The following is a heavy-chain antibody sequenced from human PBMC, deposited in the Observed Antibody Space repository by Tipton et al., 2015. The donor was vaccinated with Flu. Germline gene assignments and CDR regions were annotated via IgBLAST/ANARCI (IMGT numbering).Heavy chain of an antibody. Sequence: QLVQSGAEVKKPGSSVKVSCKASGGTFSGYAISWVRQAPGQGLEWMGGIIPIFGTANYAQKFQGRVTITADESTSTAYMELSSLRSEDTAVYYCARGPTYYYDSSGYRRPGAFDIWGQGTMVTVSS. CDR2: IIPIFGTA. D-gene: IGHD3-22*01. CDR1: GGTFSGYA. J-gene: IGHJ3*02. V-gene: IGHV1-69*01. CDR3: ARGPTYYYDSSGYRRPGAFDI.